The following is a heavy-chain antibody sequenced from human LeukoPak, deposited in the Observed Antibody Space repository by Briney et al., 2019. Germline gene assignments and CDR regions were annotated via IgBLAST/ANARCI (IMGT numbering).Heavy chain of an antibody. V-gene: IGHV3-74*01. J-gene: IGHJ3*02. D-gene: IGHD2-21*02. CDR2: INSVGSST. CDR3: ARRLAYCGGDCYSFAFDI. Sequence: GGSLRLSCAASGFIFSIYWMHWVRQAPGEGLVCVSRINSVGSSTSYADSVKGRFTISRDYAKNTLYLQMNSLRAEDTAVYYCARRLAYCGGDCYSFAFDIWGQGTMVTVSS. CDR1: GFIFSIYW.